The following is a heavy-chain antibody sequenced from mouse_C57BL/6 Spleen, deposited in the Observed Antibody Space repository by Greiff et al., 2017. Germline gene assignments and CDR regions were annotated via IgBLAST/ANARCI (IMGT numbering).Heavy chain of an antibody. J-gene: IGHJ1*03. V-gene: IGHV5-4*03. CDR3: ARGWWYFDV. CDR2: ISDGGSYT. CDR1: GFTFSSYA. Sequence: EVKLVESGGGLVKPGGSLKLSCAASGFTFSSYAMSWVRQTPEKRLEWVATISDGGSYTYYPDNVKGRFTISRDNAKNNLYLQMSHLKSEDTAMYYCARGWWYFDVWGTGTTVTVSS.